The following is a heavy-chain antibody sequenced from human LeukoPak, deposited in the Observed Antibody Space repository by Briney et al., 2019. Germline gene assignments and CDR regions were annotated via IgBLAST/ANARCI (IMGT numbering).Heavy chain of an antibody. J-gene: IGHJ6*03. CDR1: GFTFSSYA. V-gene: IGHV3-23*01. Sequence: GGSLRLSCAASGFTFSSYAMSWVRQTPGKGLEWVSATIGGGDDTYHADSVKGRFTISRDNAKDSLYLQMNSLGPEDTAVYYCXXDPYSGNYGNYYYYYMDVWGKGTTVTISS. D-gene: IGHD1-26*01. CDR3: XXDPYSGNYGNYYYYYMDV. CDR2: TIGGGDDT.